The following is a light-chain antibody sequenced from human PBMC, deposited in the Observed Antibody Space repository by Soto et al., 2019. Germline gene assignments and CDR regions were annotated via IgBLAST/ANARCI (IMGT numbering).Light chain of an antibody. CDR2: KKS. CDR3: QQYDRYPLT. CDR1: QLISSW. V-gene: IGKV1-5*03. J-gene: IGKJ4*01. Sequence: DIQMTQSPSTLSASVGDSVTITCRASQLISSWCAWYQKKPGKAPNLLSYKKSGVESGAPSRCSGSGCGTEPPLTVNSLQSDDFATCYCQQYDRYPLTFGGGTTVEIK.